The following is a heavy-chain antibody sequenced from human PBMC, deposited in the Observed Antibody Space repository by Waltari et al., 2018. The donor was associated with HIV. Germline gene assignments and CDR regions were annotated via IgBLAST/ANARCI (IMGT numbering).Heavy chain of an antibody. CDR1: GFTVSSHH. CDR2: MYSGGTT. V-gene: IGHV3-66*01. CDR3: ARVDRAGTTSGWDVFDI. J-gene: IGHJ3*02. Sequence: EVQLVESGGGLVRPGGSLRLSCAASGFTVSSHHMGWVRQTPGKGLEYVTVMYSGGTTHYAEPVNGRFTISRDSSKSALYLQMNTLRAEDTALYYCARVDRAGTTSGWDVFDIWGQGTMVTVSS. D-gene: IGHD1-1*01.